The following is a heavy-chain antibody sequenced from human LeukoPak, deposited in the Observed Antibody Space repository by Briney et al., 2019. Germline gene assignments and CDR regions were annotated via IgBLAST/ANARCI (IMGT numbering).Heavy chain of an antibody. CDR2: MNPNSGNT. D-gene: IGHD6-13*01. CDR1: GYTFTSYD. CDR3: ARAWAVRIAAAGKGRWFDP. J-gene: IGHJ5*02. Sequence: ASVKVSCKASGYTFTSYDINWVRQATGLGLEWMGWMNPNSGNTGYAEKFQGRVTITRNTSISTAYMELSSLRSEDTAVYYCARAWAVRIAAAGKGRWFDPWGQGTLVTVSS. V-gene: IGHV1-8*03.